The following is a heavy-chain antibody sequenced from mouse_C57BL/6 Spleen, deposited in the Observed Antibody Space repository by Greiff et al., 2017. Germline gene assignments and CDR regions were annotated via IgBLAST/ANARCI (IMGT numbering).Heavy chain of an antibody. CDR3: ARFHDYPWFAY. CDR1: GFSLSTFGMG. J-gene: IGHJ3*01. CDR2: LWWDDDK. V-gene: IGHV8-8*01. D-gene: IGHD2-4*01. Sequence: ESGPGILQPSQTLSLSCSFSGFSLSTFGMGVGWIRQPSGKGLDWLAHLWWDDDKYYNPALKSRLTISKDTSKNQVFLKIANVDTADTATYYCARFHDYPWFAYWGQGTLVTVSA.